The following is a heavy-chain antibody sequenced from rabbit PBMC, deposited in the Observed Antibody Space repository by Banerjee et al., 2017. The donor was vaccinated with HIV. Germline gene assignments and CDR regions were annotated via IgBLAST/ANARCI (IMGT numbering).Heavy chain of an antibody. CDR3: ARTHYSGASYFWL. V-gene: IGHV1S45*01. CDR1: GFSFSNKYV. CDR2: INTSSCST. J-gene: IGHJ3*01. Sequence: QEQLEESGGDLVKHEGSLTITCTASGFSFSNKYVMCWVRQAPGKGLEWIACINTSSCSTVYATWAKGRFTISKSSSTTVTLQMTSLTAADTATYFCARTHYSGASYFWLWGQGTLVTVS. D-gene: IGHD8-1*01.